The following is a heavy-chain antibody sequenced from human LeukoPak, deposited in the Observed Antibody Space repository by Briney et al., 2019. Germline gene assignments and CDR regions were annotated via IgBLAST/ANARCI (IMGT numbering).Heavy chain of an antibody. CDR1: GFTFSSYG. D-gene: IGHD3-3*02. V-gene: IGHV3-30*18. CDR3: AKDKTFLEWLPRGAFDI. CDR2: ISYDGSTK. Sequence: SLRLSCAASGFTFSSYGMHWVRQAPGKGLEWVAVISYDGSTKYYADSVKGRFTISRDNSKNTLYLQMNSLRAEDTAVYYCAKDKTFLEWLPRGAFDIWGQGTMVTVSS. J-gene: IGHJ3*02.